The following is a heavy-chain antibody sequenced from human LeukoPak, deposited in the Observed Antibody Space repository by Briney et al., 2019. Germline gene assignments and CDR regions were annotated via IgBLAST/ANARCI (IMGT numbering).Heavy chain of an antibody. V-gene: IGHV4-59*01. CDR1: GSSICSSY. CDR2: IYYRESR. Sequence: PPEALSVTSTVPGSSICSSYGSWIWQPPGEGLGRSGYIYYRESRNYNPTLHSRVTISVDTSKNQFSLQLSSVTAAHTAVYYCGIDVYSIDYSNYDWYFDRCGRGRLVGVS. D-gene: IGHD4-11*01. CDR3: GIDVYSIDYSNYDWYFDR. J-gene: IGHJ2*01.